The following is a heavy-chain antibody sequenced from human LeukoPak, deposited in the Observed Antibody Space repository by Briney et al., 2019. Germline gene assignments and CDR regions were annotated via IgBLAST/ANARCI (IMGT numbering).Heavy chain of an antibody. CDR1: GFTLSSYL. V-gene: IGHV3-7*03. D-gene: IGHD5-18*01. CDR2: IKQYGSEK. J-gene: IGHJ4*02. Sequence: PGGSLRLSCAASGFTLSSYLMSWVRQAPGKGLEGVANIKQYGSEKYYVDSVKGRFTISRDNAKNSLYLQMNSLRAEDTAVYYCARDPSRNRYGYPAFDYWGQGTLVTVSS. CDR3: ARDPSRNRYGYPAFDY.